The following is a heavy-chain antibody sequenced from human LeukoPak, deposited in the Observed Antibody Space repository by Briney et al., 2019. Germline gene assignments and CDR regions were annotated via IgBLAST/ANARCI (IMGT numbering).Heavy chain of an antibody. J-gene: IGHJ4*02. CDR3: ARGRIVVVPAADPGSVYYFDY. CDR1: GGSFSGYY. CDR2: INHSGST. V-gene: IGHV4-34*01. Sequence: ASETLSLTCAVYGGSFSGYYWSWIRQPPGKGLEWIGEINHSGSTNYNPSLKSRVTISVDTSKNQFSLKLSSVTAADTAVYYCARGRIVVVPAADPGSVYYFDYWGQGTLVTVSS. D-gene: IGHD2-2*01.